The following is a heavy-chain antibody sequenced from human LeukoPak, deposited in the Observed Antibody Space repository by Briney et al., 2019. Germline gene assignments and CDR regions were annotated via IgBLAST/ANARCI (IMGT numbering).Heavy chain of an antibody. CDR3: ARTDYAALTQLDYYMDV. D-gene: IGHD4-17*01. Sequence: PGGSLRLSCAASGFTFSSYGMSWVRQAPGKGLEWVANIKQDGSEKYYVDSVKGRFTISRDNAKNSLYLQMDSLRAEDTAVYYCARTDYAALTQLDYYMDVWGKGTTVTISS. CDR2: IKQDGSEK. J-gene: IGHJ6*03. V-gene: IGHV3-7*01. CDR1: GFTFSSYG.